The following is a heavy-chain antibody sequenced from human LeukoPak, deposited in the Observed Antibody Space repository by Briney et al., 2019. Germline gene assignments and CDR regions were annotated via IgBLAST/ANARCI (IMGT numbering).Heavy chain of an antibody. CDR2: IHPNNGAT. CDR3: ARDGPAQMVDFDY. Sequence: ASVKVSCTASGYTFTGSGWYLYWLRPATGQGLECVGWIHPNNGATLYAQKVQGRVAMTTDTSISTAYMELSRLRPDDTAMYYCARDGPAQMVDFDYWGQGTRVTVSS. J-gene: IGHJ4*02. V-gene: IGHV1-2*02. D-gene: IGHD3-10*01. CDR1: GYTFTGSGWY.